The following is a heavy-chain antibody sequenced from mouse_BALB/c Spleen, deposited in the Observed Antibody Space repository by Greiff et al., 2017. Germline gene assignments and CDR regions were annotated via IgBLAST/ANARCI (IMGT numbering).Heavy chain of an antibody. CDR3: ARNYYGSSYVGY. Sequence: EVKLMESGGGLVQPGGSRKLSCAASGFTFSSFGMHWVRQAPEKGLEWVAYISSGSSTIYYADTVKGRFTISRDNPKNTLFLQMTSLRSEDTAMYYCARNYYGSSYVGYWGQGTTLTVSS. J-gene: IGHJ2*01. V-gene: IGHV5-17*02. CDR1: GFTFSSFG. CDR2: ISSGSSTI. D-gene: IGHD1-1*01.